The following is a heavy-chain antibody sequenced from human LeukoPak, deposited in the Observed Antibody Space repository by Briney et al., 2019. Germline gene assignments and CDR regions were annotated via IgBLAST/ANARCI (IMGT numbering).Heavy chain of an antibody. J-gene: IGHJ3*02. Sequence: ASVKVSCKASGYTFTSYGISWVRQAPGQGLEWMGWISAYNGNTNYAQKLQGRVTITTDESTSTAYMELSSLRSEDTAVYYCAREGPQPTSMVRGVALGDAFDIWGQGTMVTVSS. CDR2: ISAYNGNT. D-gene: IGHD3-10*01. V-gene: IGHV1-18*01. CDR3: AREGPQPTSMVRGVALGDAFDI. CDR1: GYTFTSYG.